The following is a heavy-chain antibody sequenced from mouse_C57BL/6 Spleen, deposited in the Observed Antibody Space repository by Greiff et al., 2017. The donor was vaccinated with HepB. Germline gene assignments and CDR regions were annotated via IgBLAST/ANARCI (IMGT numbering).Heavy chain of an antibody. D-gene: IGHD2-5*01. Sequence: VKLQQSGAELVKPGASVKISCKASGYAFSSYWMNWVKQRPGKGLEWIGQIYPGDGDTNYNGKFKGKATLTADKSSSTAYMQLSSLTSEDSAVYFCASPYYSNYEWFAYWGQGTLVTVSA. CDR2: IYPGDGDT. V-gene: IGHV1-80*01. CDR3: ASPYYSNYEWFAY. J-gene: IGHJ3*01. CDR1: GYAFSSYW.